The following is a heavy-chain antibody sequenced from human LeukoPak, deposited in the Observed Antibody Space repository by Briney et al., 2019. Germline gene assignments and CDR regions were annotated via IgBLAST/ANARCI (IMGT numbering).Heavy chain of an antibody. J-gene: IGHJ4*02. CDR2: INHSGST. Sequence: SETLSLTCAVYGGSFSGYYWSWIRQPPGKGLEWIGEINHSGSTNYNPSLKSRVTISVDTSKNQFSLKLSSVTAADTAVYYCAKVRGSGWSEFDYWGQGTLVTVSS. CDR3: AKVRGSGWSEFDY. D-gene: IGHD6-19*01. V-gene: IGHV4-34*01. CDR1: GGSFSGYY.